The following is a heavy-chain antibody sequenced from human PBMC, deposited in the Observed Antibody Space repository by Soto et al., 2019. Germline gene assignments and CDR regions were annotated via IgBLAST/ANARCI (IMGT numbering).Heavy chain of an antibody. D-gene: IGHD2-15*01. CDR2: ISPGSRYP. J-gene: IGHJ5*02. CDR1: GFTFGDSY. V-gene: IGHV3-11*06. CDR3: VRGGGGGLFDP. Sequence: PGGSLRLACAGSGFTFGDSYMSWIRQAPGKGLEWLSYISPGSRYPAYADSVKGRFTISRDNAKRSLYLQMMSLTAEDTAIYYCVRGGGGGLFDPWGQGTMVTVSS.